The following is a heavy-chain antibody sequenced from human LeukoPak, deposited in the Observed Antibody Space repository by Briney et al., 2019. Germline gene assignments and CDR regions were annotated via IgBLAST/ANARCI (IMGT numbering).Heavy chain of an antibody. CDR1: GFTFSFYD. CDR3: VKSGEAGTVTGFDY. D-gene: IGHD4-17*01. Sequence: GGSLRLSCSASGFTFSFYDMHWVRQAPGKGLEYVSAISSNGSTSYYADSVKGRFTISRDNSKNTLYLQMSSLRAEDTAVYYCVKSGEAGTVTGFDYWGQGTLVTVSS. V-gene: IGHV3-64D*09. CDR2: ISSNGSTS. J-gene: IGHJ4*02.